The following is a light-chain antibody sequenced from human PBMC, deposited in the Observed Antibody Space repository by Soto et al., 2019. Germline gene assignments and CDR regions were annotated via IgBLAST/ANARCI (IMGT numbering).Light chain of an antibody. Sequence: QLVLTQPPSASASLGASVTLTCTLSSGYSNYKVDWYQQRPGKGPRFVMRVGTGGIVGSKGDGIPDRFSVLGSGLNRYLTIKNIQEEDESDYHCGADHGSGSNFVKVFGGGTMLTVL. CDR2: VGTGGIVG. CDR1: SGYSNYK. J-gene: IGLJ2*01. CDR3: GADHGSGSNFVKV. V-gene: IGLV9-49*01.